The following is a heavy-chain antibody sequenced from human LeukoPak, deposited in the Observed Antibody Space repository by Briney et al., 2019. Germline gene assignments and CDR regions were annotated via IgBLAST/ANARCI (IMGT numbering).Heavy chain of an antibody. J-gene: IGHJ4*02. V-gene: IGHV1-46*01. Sequence: ASVKVSCKASGYTFTSYYMHWVRQAPGQGLEWMGLINPSGCSTVYAQKFQGRVTKTRDTSTSTVYMELSSLRSEGTAVYYCARGGPKYYYDSSGYYYFDYWGQGTLVTVSS. CDR3: ARGGPKYYYDSSGYYYFDY. D-gene: IGHD3-22*01. CDR1: GYTFTSYY. CDR2: INPSGCST.